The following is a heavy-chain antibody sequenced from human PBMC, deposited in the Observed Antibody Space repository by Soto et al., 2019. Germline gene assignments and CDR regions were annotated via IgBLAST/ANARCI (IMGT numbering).Heavy chain of an antibody. CDR2: IYYSGST. CDR3: ARGPGTPLNFDY. CDR1: GGSVSSGSYY. Sequence: PSETLSLTCTVSGGSVSSGSYYWSWIRQPPGKGLEWIGYIYYSGSTNYNPSLKSRVTISVDTSKNQFSLKLSSVTAADTAVYYCARGPGTPLNFDYWGQGTLVTVSS. J-gene: IGHJ4*02. V-gene: IGHV4-61*01. D-gene: IGHD1-1*01.